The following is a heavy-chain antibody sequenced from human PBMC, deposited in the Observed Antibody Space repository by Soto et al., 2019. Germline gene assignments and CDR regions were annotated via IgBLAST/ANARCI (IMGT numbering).Heavy chain of an antibody. Sequence: HSETLSLTCTVSGGSISSGDYYWSWIRQPPGKGQEWIGYIYYSGSTYYNTSLKSRVTISVDTSKNQFSLKLSSVTAADTAVYYCARSKKYSSSWYFGYNWFDPWGQGTLVTVSS. CDR1: GGSISSGDYY. J-gene: IGHJ5*02. V-gene: IGHV4-30-4*01. CDR3: ARSKKYSSSWYFGYNWFDP. D-gene: IGHD6-13*01. CDR2: IYYSGST.